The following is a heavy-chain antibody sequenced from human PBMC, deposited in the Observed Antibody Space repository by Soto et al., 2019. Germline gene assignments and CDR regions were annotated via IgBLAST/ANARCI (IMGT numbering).Heavy chain of an antibody. D-gene: IGHD5-18*01. Sequence: EVQLVESGGGLVQPGGSLRLSCAASGFTFSSYSMNWVRQAPGKGLEWVSYISPSSSTIYYADSVKGRFTISRDNAKNSLYLQMNSLRDEETAVYYCATESVDTAMEHRIGIDVWGPGTTVTVSS. CDR2: ISPSSSTI. CDR3: ATESVDTAMEHRIGIDV. V-gene: IGHV3-48*02. J-gene: IGHJ6*02. CDR1: GFTFSSYS.